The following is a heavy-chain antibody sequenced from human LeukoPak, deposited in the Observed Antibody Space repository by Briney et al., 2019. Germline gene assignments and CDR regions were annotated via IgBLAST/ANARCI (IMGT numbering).Heavy chain of an antibody. CDR3: AKDRKGIVGATNFDY. CDR1: GFTFSSYA. CDR2: ISGSGGST. V-gene: IGHV3-23*01. Sequence: PGGSLRLSCAASGFTFSSYAMSWVRQAPGKGLEWVSAISGSGGSTYYADSVKGRFTISRDSSKNTLYLQMNSLRAEDTAVYYCAKDRKGIVGATNFDYWGQGTLVTVSS. J-gene: IGHJ4*02. D-gene: IGHD1-26*01.